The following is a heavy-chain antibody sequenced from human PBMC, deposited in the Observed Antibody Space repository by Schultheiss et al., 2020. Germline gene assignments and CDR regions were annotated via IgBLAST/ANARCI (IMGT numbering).Heavy chain of an antibody. CDR3: AKASTVTTGSLFDY. CDR2: ISYDGSNK. Sequence: GGSLRLSCAASGFTFSSYAMHWVRQAPGKGLEWVAVISYDGSNKYYADSVKGRFTISRDNSKNTLYLQMNSLRAEDTAVYYCAKASTVTTGSLFDYWGQGTLVTVSS. CDR1: GFTFSSYA. J-gene: IGHJ4*02. D-gene: IGHD4-17*01. V-gene: IGHV3-30-3*01.